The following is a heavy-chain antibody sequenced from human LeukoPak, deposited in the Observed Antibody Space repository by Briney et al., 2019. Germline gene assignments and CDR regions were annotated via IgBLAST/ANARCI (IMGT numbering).Heavy chain of an antibody. CDR1: GGSISSSSYY. CDR2: IYYSGST. Sequence: SETLSLTCTVSGGSISSSSYYWGWIRQPPGKGLEWIGSIYYSGSTYYNPSLKSRVTISVDTSKNQFSLKLSSVTAADTAVYYCARLTGEGLLWFGEEIYWGQGTLVTVSS. CDR3: ARLTGEGLLWFGEEIY. J-gene: IGHJ4*02. D-gene: IGHD3-10*01. V-gene: IGHV4-39*01.